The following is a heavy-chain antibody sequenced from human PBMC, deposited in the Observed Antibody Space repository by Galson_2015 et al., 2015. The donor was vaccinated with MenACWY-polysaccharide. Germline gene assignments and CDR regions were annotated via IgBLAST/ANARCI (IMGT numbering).Heavy chain of an antibody. D-gene: IGHD1-26*01. CDR1: GFTFRDYY. V-gene: IGHV3-11*01. CDR3: ARVRGSYYVDY. J-gene: IGHJ4*02. Sequence: SLRLSCAASGFTFRDYYMSWMRQVPGKGLEWVSYISDSGGTIYYADSVKGRFTISRDNAKNSLYLQLTSLRAEDTALYYCARVRGSYYVDYWGQGTLVTVSS. CDR2: ISDSGGTI.